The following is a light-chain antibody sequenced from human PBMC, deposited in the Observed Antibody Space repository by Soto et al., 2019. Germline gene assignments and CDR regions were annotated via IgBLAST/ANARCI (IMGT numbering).Light chain of an antibody. CDR3: MQALQSIT. CDR1: QSLLHTNGYNF. J-gene: IGKJ5*01. CDR2: LGS. V-gene: IGKV2-28*01. Sequence: DIVMTQSPLSLPVTPGEPASISCRSSQSLLHTNGYNFLYWYLQKPGQSPRLLIYLGSDRASGVPDRFSGSGSGTYFTLKISRVEAEDVGVYYCMQALQSITFGQGTRLEIK.